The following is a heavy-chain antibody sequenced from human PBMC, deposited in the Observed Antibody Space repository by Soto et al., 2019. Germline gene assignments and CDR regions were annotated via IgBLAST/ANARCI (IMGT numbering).Heavy chain of an antibody. CDR3: ARSLLPYYYFWRGTQQPDLDG. D-gene: IGHD3-3*01. Sequence: PSETVSLTCAVYGGCINSSGYYWAWIRQSPGKGLEWIGSIYYSGRTYYNPSLKSRVTLSVDTSKNQFSLKLSSVTAADTAVYYCARSLLPYYYFWRGTQQPDLDGWGTGTRVTVSS. J-gene: IGHJ6*04. CDR1: GGCINSSGYY. CDR2: IYYSGRT. V-gene: IGHV4-39*07.